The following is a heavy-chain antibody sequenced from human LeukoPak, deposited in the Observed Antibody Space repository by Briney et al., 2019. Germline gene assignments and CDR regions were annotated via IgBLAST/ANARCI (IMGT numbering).Heavy chain of an antibody. D-gene: IGHD3-10*01. V-gene: IGHV4-38-2*02. Sequence: SETLSLTCSVSAYSISSDHSWGWIRQPPGKGLEWIANIYHSGSTYYNPSLKSRATVSVDTSKNQFSLKLSSVTAADTAMYYCTRANGYGLIDYWGQGTLVTVSS. CDR1: AYSISSDHS. J-gene: IGHJ4*02. CDR2: IYHSGST. CDR3: TRANGYGLIDY.